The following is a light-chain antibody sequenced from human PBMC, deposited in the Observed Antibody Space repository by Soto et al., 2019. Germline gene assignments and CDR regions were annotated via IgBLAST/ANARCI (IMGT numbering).Light chain of an antibody. V-gene: IGLV2-23*02. CDR1: SSDVGSHNL. CDR2: EVS. CDR3: RSYGGSRAV. Sequence: QSALTQPASVSGSPGQSITISCTGTSSDVGSHNLVSWYQQHPGQAPKLMIYEVSKRPLGVSARFSASKSGNTASLTISGLQAEEEADYYCRSYGGSRAVFGGGTQLTVL. J-gene: IGLJ7*01.